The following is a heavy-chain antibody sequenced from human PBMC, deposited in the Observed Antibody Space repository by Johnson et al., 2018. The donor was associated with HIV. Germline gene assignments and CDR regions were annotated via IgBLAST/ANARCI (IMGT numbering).Heavy chain of an antibody. CDR3: ASSAFRNEGGCGALDV. CDR1: GFTFRNYD. D-gene: IGHD1-1*01. J-gene: IGHJ3*01. CDR2: IGTLSDT. Sequence: VQLVESGGGVVRPGGSLRLSCEASGFTFRNYDMHWVRQVTGKSLEWVSAIGTLSDTFYPDSVQGRFTISRDNSKNTLYLQMNSRRAEDTAGYYCASSAFRNEGGCGALDVWGQGTMVTVSS. V-gene: IGHV3-13*01.